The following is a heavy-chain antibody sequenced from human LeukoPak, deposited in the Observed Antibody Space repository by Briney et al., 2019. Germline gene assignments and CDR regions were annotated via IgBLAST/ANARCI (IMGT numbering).Heavy chain of an antibody. J-gene: IGHJ2*01. CDR2: FDPEDGET. Sequence: ASVKVSCKVSGYTLTELSMHWVRQAPGKGLEWMGGFDPEDGETIYAQKFQGRVTMTEDTSTDTAYMELSSLRSEDTAVYYCAANSYCSSTSCYTGVRYFDLWGRGTLVTVSS. D-gene: IGHD2-2*02. V-gene: IGHV1-24*01. CDR3: AANSYCSSTSCYTGVRYFDL. CDR1: GYTLTELS.